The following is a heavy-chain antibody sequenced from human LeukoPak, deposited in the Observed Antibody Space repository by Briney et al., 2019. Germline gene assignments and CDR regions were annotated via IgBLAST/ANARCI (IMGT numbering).Heavy chain of an antibody. J-gene: IGHJ5*02. CDR3: ARGWGYSSSWYRGRLNWFDP. CDR1: GYTLTELS. V-gene: IGHV1-24*01. D-gene: IGHD6-13*01. Sequence: ASVKVSCKVSGYTLTELSMHWVRQAPGKGLEWMGGFDPEDGETIYAQKFQGRVTMTEDTSTDTAYMELSSLRSDDTAVYYCARGWGYSSSWYRGRLNWFDPWGQGTLVTVSS. CDR2: FDPEDGET.